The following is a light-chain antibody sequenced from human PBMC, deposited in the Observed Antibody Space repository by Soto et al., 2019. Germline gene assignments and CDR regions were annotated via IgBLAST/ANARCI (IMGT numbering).Light chain of an antibody. CDR3: QQSYITPRT. CDR1: QRISSS. CDR2: AAS. Sequence: DIQMTQSPSSLSASVRDRVTITCRASQRISSSLNWYQQKPGKPPKLLIYAASSLQSGVPSRFSGCGSGTDFTLTICSLQPEDFATYFCQQSYITPRTFGQGTKVEIK. V-gene: IGKV1-39*01. J-gene: IGKJ1*01.